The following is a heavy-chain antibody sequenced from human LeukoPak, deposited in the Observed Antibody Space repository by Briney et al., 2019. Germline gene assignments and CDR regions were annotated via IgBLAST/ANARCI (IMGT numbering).Heavy chain of an antibody. V-gene: IGHV4-59*11. Sequence: PSETLSLTCTVSGGSISSHYWSWIRQPPGKGLEWIGYIFYSGGSNYNPSLKSRVTTSVDTSKNQLSLKLSSVTAADTAVYYCARLISQARAFDIWGQGTMVTVSS. CDR2: IFYSGGS. J-gene: IGHJ3*02. CDR1: GGSISSHY. D-gene: IGHD3/OR15-3a*01. CDR3: ARLISQARAFDI.